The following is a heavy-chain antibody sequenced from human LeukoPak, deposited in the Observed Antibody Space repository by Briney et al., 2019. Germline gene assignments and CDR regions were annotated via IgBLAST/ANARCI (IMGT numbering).Heavy chain of an antibody. Sequence: SQTLSLTCAISGDSVSTNSAAWNWIRQSPSRGLEWLGRTYYRSKWYNDYAVSVKSRITINPDTSKNQFSLQLKSVTPEGTAVYYCAREEDDCSGGSCYFWFDPWGQGTLVTVSS. CDR2: TYYRSKWYN. D-gene: IGHD2-15*01. CDR1: GDSVSTNSAA. CDR3: AREEDDCSGGSCYFWFDP. J-gene: IGHJ5*02. V-gene: IGHV6-1*01.